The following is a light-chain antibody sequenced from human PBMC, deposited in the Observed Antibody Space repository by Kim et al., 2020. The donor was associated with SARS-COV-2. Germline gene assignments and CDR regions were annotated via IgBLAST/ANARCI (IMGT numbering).Light chain of an antibody. V-gene: IGLV1-40*01. J-gene: IGLJ3*02. Sequence: VTVTYYATGSSLGTNYVVNWYHQLPRAAPQVVIYSNDKRPSRVPDRFSGSQSDPSASLAITGLQPDDEGYYYCQSYDSNLRGAVFGGGTRLTVL. CDR1: GSSLGTNYV. CDR3: QSYDSNLRGAV. CDR2: SND.